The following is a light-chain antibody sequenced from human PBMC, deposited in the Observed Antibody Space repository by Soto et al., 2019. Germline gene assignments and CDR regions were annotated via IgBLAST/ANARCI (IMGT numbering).Light chain of an antibody. CDR1: SSSIESNY. Sequence: QSVLTQPPSASGTPGQRVTISCSGTSSSIESNYVYWYQQLPGTAPRLLLYRNNQRPSGVPDRFSGSKSGTSASLAISALRSEDEGDDYCTVWDDSLRGRLFGVGTKRTVL. V-gene: IGLV1-47*01. J-gene: IGLJ2*01. CDR3: TVWDDSLRGRL. CDR2: RNN.